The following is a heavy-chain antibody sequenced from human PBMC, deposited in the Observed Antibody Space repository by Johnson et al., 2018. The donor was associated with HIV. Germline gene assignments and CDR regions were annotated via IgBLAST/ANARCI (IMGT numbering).Heavy chain of an antibody. CDR2: ISWNSGSI. V-gene: IGHV3-9*01. D-gene: IGHD3-3*01. CDR1: GFTFDDYA. CDR3: AKDLFLEDNFWSEYSFSAFDI. J-gene: IGHJ3*02. Sequence: VQLVESGGGVVQPGRSLRLSCAASGFTFDDYAMHWVRQAPGKGPEWVSGISWNSGSIGYADSVKGRFIISRDNAKNTLYLQMNSLRAEDTAVYYCAKDLFLEDNFWSEYSFSAFDIWGQGTMVTVSS.